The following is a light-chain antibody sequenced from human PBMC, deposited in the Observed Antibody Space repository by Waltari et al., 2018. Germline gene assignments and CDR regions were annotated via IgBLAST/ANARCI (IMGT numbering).Light chain of an antibody. CDR2: AAS. Sequence: DIQMTQSPSSQSASVGARVTITCRASQYISDSLAWYQQKPGKAPKLLLSAASRLKIRVPPRFSGSASGTVYTLTISSLQPDDFATYYCQQYYFTPYTCGQGTKLEIK. CDR1: QYISDS. V-gene: IGKV1-NL1*01. J-gene: IGKJ2*01. CDR3: QQYYFTPYT.